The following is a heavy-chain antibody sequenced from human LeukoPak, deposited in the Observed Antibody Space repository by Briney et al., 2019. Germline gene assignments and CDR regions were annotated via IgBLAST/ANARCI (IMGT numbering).Heavy chain of an antibody. J-gene: IGHJ5*02. D-gene: IGHD1-14*01. CDR2: IDPRNSYT. CDR1: EYSFTSYW. V-gene: IGHV5-10-1*01. Sequence: PEESLKISCKGSEYSFTSYWISWRRQRPGKILEFRLRIDPRNSYTNYSPSFQGHVTISDDTSLSTAYRQWSSLKASDSAMYYCARTSVNRARYHWFAPWGQGTLVTVSS. CDR3: ARTSVNRARYHWFAP.